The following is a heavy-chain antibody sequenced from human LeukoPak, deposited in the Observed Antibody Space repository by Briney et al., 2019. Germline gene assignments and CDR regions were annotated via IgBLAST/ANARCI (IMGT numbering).Heavy chain of an antibody. J-gene: IGHJ4*02. D-gene: IGHD3-22*01. V-gene: IGHV3-30-3*01. CDR3: ARRYYGSATYRLPYDY. Sequence: SWGVLRLSCTASGFTFSSYSMNWVRQAPGKGLEWVAVISYDGNNQYYADSVKGRFTISRDNSKNTLYLQINSLRAEDTAVYYCARRYYGSATYRLPYDYWGQGTLVTVS. CDR1: GFTFSSYS. CDR2: ISYDGNNQ.